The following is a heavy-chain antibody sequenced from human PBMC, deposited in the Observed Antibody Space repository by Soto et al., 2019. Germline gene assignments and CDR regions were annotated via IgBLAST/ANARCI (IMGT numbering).Heavy chain of an antibody. J-gene: IGHJ3*02. CDR3: ARVRGSTLTRAFDI. D-gene: IGHD3-16*01. Sequence: GGSLRLSCAASGFTFSSYSMNWVRQAPGKGLEWVSSISSSSSYIYYADSVKGRFTISRDNAKNSLYLQMNSLRAEDTAVYYCARVRGSTLTRAFDIWGQGTMVTVSS. CDR2: ISSSSSYI. CDR1: GFTFSSYS. V-gene: IGHV3-21*01.